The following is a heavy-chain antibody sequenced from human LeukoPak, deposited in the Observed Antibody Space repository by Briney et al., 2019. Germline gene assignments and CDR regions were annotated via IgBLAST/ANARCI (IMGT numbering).Heavy chain of an antibody. J-gene: IGHJ5*02. CDR3: ASRRRSYSPFDP. D-gene: IGHD1-26*01. V-gene: IGHV3-53*01. Sequence: GGSLRLSCAVSGSTVSSNYMSWVRQAPGKGLEWVSLIYGGSNTQYAASVKGRFTISRDSSKNTLYLQMNSLRVEDTAMYYCASRRRSYSPFDPWGQGTLVTVSS. CDR1: GSTVSSNY. CDR2: IYGGSNT.